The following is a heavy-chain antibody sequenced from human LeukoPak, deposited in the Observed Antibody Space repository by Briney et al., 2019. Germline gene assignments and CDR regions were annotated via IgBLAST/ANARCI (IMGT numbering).Heavy chain of an antibody. Sequence: GGSLRLSCAASGFTFSSYWMHWVRQAPGKGLVWVSRINTDVSSTSYADSVKGRFTISRDNAKNTLYLQMNSLRAEDTAVYYCARDRATYYYVSSGYQGNWFDPWGQGTLVTVSS. CDR1: GFTFSSYW. D-gene: IGHD3-22*01. J-gene: IGHJ5*02. CDR2: INTDVSST. V-gene: IGHV3-74*01. CDR3: ARDRATYYYVSSGYQGNWFDP.